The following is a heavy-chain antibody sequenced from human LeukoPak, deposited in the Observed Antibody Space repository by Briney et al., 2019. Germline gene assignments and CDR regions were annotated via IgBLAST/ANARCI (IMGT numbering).Heavy chain of an antibody. CDR1: GFSITSGYY. CDR2: IYHSGDR. D-gene: IGHD6-19*01. Sequence: TSETLSLTCAVSGFSITSGYYWGWIRQPPGKGLEWIGSIYHSGDRNFNPSLKSRVSISVDTSNNQFSLELSSVTAADTAVYYCARHYSSGWYPFDYWGQGTLVTVSS. J-gene: IGHJ4*02. V-gene: IGHV4-38-2*01. CDR3: ARHYSSGWYPFDY.